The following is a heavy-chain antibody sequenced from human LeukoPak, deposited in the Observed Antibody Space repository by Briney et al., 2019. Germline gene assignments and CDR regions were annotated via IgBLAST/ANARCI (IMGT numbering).Heavy chain of an antibody. CDR1: GGSISSYY. Sequence: SETLSLTCTVSGGSISSYYWSWIRQPAGKGLEWIGRVYTSRSTNYNPSLRSRVTMSVDTSKNQFSLRLSSVTAADTAVYYCARDGEDYVWGSYRDYWGQGTLVTVSS. D-gene: IGHD3-16*02. V-gene: IGHV4-4*07. CDR2: VYTSRST. CDR3: ARDGEDYVWGSYRDY. J-gene: IGHJ4*02.